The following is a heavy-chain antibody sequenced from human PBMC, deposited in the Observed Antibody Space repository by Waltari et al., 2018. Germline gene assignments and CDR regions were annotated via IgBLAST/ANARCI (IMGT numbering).Heavy chain of an antibody. CDR3: VRPRGQEPRGDS. V-gene: IGHV3-48*01. J-gene: IGHJ4*02. CDR1: GFTFSTSA. D-gene: IGHD1-26*01. CDR2: ISPGSRTI. Sequence: EVLLVESGGGLVQPGGSLKVSCVASGFTFSTSAINWVRLAPGKGLQWGSDISPGSRTIYYADYMKGRFTVSRDNTRNTVYLQMNNLRVEDTAVYYCVRPRGQEPRGDSWGQGTLVTVSS.